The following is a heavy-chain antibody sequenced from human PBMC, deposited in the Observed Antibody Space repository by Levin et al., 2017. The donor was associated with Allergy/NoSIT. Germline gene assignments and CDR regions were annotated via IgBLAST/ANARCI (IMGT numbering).Heavy chain of an antibody. Sequence: SETLSLTCSVSGGSISSYSWSWIRQPPGKGLEWVGNIYYRGTTNYNPSLKSRVTLSVDTSKNHFSLKLTSVTAADTAVYYCARGSPLVDWGQGTLVTVSS. CDR1: GGSISSYS. CDR2: IYYRGTT. D-gene: IGHD2-8*02. J-gene: IGHJ4*02. CDR3: ARGSPLVD. V-gene: IGHV4-59*01.